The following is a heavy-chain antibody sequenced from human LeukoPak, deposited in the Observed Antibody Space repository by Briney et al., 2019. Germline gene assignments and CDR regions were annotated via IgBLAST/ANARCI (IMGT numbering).Heavy chain of an antibody. V-gene: IGHV3-66*01. CDR3: ATKGSVWYDY. Sequence: GGSLRLSCAASGFTVSSNYMSWVRQAPGKGLEWVSVIHSGGSTYYADSVKGRFPISRDNSKNTLYLQMNSLRAEDTAVYYCATKGSVWYDYWGQGTLVTVSS. D-gene: IGHD6-13*01. J-gene: IGHJ4*02. CDR2: IHSGGST. CDR1: GFTVSSNY.